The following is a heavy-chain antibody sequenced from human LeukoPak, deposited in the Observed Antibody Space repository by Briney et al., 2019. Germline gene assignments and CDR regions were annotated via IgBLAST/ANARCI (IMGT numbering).Heavy chain of an antibody. D-gene: IGHD3-22*01. J-gene: IGHJ3*01. CDR2: ISNSGNT. CDR3: ARVRDSSGYYLGAFDV. Sequence: SDTLALTCTVSNGPISSNFWSWIRQPAGKGLEWIGRISNSGNTNYNPSLKSRVTMSMDMSKNQFSLRLSSATAADTAIYYCARVRDSSGYYLGAFDVWGQGTKVTVSS. V-gene: IGHV4-4*07. CDR1: NGPISSNF.